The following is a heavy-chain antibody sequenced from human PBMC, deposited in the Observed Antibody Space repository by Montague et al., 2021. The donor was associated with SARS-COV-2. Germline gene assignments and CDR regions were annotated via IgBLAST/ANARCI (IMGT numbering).Heavy chain of an antibody. CDR1: GGSISSGSYY. Sequence: TLSLTCTVSGGSISSGSYYWSWIRQPAGKGLEWIGRIYTSGSTNYNPSLKSRVTISVDTSENQFSLKLSSVTAADTAVYYCASEQIVVVPAAPYYYYGMDVWGQGTTVTVSS. D-gene: IGHD2-2*01. CDR2: IYTSGST. CDR3: ASEQIVVVPAAPYYYYGMDV. J-gene: IGHJ6*02. V-gene: IGHV4-61*02.